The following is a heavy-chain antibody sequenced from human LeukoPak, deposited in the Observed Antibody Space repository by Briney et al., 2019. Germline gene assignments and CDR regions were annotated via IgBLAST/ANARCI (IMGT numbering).Heavy chain of an antibody. D-gene: IGHD4-17*01. Sequence: SETLSLTCTVSGGSISSGSYYWSWIRQPAWKGLEWIGSIYYSGSTYYNPSLKSRVTISVDTSKNQFSLKLSSVTAADTAVYYCARLRRYYFDYWGQGTLVTVSS. J-gene: IGHJ4*02. CDR2: IYYSGST. CDR1: GGSISSGSYY. V-gene: IGHV4-39*01. CDR3: ARLRRYYFDY.